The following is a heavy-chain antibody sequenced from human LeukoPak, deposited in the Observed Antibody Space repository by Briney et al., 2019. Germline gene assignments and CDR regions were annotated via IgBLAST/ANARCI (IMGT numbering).Heavy chain of an antibody. CDR3: AREVVSTPSYFDS. D-gene: IGHD2-15*01. J-gene: IGHJ4*02. Sequence: GGSLRLSCAASGFTVSSSYMYWVRQAPGKGLEWVSFFYRGDSTYYAESVRGRFTIFRDNSKNTLYLLMNSLIPEDTAVYYCAREVVSTPSYFDSWGQGTLVTVSS. V-gene: IGHV3-53*01. CDR2: FYRGDST. CDR1: GFTVSSSY.